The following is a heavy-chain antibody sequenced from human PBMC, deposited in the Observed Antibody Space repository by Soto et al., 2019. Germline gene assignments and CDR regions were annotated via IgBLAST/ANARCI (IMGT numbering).Heavy chain of an antibody. Sequence: PGGSLRLSCAASGFTFSNYAMNWVRQAPGKGLEWVSGISGSGGSTYYADSVKGRFTISRDNSKNTPYLQMNTLRAGDTAVYYCAKDAFDSSGYYYVNWGQGTLVTVSS. CDR2: ISGSGGST. V-gene: IGHV3-23*01. J-gene: IGHJ4*02. CDR1: GFTFSNYA. CDR3: AKDAFDSSGYYYVN. D-gene: IGHD3-22*01.